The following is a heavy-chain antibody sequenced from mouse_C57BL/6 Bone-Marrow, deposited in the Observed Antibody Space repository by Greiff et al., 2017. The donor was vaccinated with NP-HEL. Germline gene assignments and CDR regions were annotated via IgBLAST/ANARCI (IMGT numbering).Heavy chain of an antibody. J-gene: IGHJ3*01. Sequence: VQLQQSGPELVKPGASVKISCKASGYTFTDYYMNWVKQSHGKSLEWIGAINPNNGGTSYNQKFKGKATLTVDKSSSTAYMELRSLTSEDSAVYYCARGDYYGSRFAYWGQGTLVTVSA. CDR3: ARGDYYGSRFAY. CDR1: GYTFTDYY. CDR2: INPNNGGT. D-gene: IGHD1-1*01. V-gene: IGHV1-26*01.